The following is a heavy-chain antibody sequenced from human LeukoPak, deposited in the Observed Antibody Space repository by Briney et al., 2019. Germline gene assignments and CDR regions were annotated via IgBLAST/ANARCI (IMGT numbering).Heavy chain of an antibody. V-gene: IGHV3-33*06. Sequence: PGGSLRLSCAASGFTFSSYGMHWVRQAPGKGLEWVAVIWYDGSNKYYADSVKGRFTISRDNSKNTLYLQMNSLRAEDTAVYYCAKDGYSGSYPYYFDYWGQGTLVTVSS. CDR1: GFTFSSYG. CDR2: IWYDGSNK. CDR3: AKDGYSGSYPYYFDY. D-gene: IGHD1-26*01. J-gene: IGHJ4*02.